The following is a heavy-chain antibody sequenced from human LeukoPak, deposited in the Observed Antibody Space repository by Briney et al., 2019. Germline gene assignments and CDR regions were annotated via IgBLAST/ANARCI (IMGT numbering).Heavy chain of an antibody. Sequence: SETLSLTCTVSGGSISSGDYYWSWIRQPPGKGLEWIGYIHYSGSTYYNPSLKSRVTISVDTSKNQFSLKLSSVTAADTAVYYCARDQDYDFWSGSQAGHAFDIWGQGTMVTVSS. J-gene: IGHJ3*02. CDR3: ARDQDYDFWSGSQAGHAFDI. CDR2: IHYSGST. CDR1: GGSISSGDYY. D-gene: IGHD3-3*01. V-gene: IGHV4-30-4*08.